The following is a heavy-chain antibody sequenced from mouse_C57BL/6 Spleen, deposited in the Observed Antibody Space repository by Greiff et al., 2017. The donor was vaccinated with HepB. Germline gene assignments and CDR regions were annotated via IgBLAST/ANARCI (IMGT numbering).Heavy chain of an antibody. Sequence: QVQLQQSDAELMKPGASVKISCKVSGYTFTDHTIHWMKQRPEQGLEWIGYIYPRDGSTKYNEKFKGKATLTADKSSSTAYMQLNSLTSEDSAVYFCARTNYYGSSYWYFDVWGTGTTVTVSS. J-gene: IGHJ1*03. CDR3: ARTNYYGSSYWYFDV. CDR1: GYTFTDHT. V-gene: IGHV1-78*01. CDR2: IYPRDGST. D-gene: IGHD1-1*01.